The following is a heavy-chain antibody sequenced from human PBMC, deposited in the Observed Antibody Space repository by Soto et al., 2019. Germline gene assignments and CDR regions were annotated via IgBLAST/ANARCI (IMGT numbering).Heavy chain of an antibody. J-gene: IGHJ4*02. CDR2: ISWNSGSI. V-gene: IGHV3-9*01. CDR3: AKDGIFGVVIMGGVDY. CDR1: GFTFDDYA. Sequence: EVQLVESGGGLVQPGRSLRLSCAASGFTFDDYAMHWVRQAPGKGLEWVSGISWNSGSIGYADSVKGRFTISRDNAKNSLYLQMNSLRAEDTALYYCAKDGIFGVVIMGGVDYWGQGTLVTVSS. D-gene: IGHD3-3*01.